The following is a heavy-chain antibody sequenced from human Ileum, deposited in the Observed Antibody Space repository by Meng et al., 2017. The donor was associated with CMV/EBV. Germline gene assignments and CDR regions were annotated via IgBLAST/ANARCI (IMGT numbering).Heavy chain of an antibody. Sequence: QVQLQQSGPGLVKTPQTLLLPCAISGDSVSSTTVTWNWIRQSPSRGLEWLGRTYYRSKWFNDYALSVRGRITINPDISKNQLSLQLNSVTPEDTAVYYCVRLTGNSWLDYWGRGTLVTVSS. D-gene: IGHD6-13*01. V-gene: IGHV6-1*01. CDR2: TYYRSKWFN. CDR3: VRLTGNSWLDY. CDR1: GDSVSSTTVT. J-gene: IGHJ4*02.